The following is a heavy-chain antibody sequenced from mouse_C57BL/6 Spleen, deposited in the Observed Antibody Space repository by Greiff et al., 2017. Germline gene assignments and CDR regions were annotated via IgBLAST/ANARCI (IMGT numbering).Heavy chain of an antibody. D-gene: IGHD2-4*01. CDR2: IDPEDGDT. V-gene: IGHV14-1*01. J-gene: IGHJ4*01. CDR3: STFDCDDAMDY. Sequence: EVQLQQSGAELVRPGASVKLSCTASGFTINDYYMHWVKQRPEQGLEWIGRIDPEDGDTEYAPKFQGKATMTADTSSNTACLQLSSLTSEDSAVYYCSTFDCDDAMDYWGQGTSVTVSS. CDR1: GFTINDYY.